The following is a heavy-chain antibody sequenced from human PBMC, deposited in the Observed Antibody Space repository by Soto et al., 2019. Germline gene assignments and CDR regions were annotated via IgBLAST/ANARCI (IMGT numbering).Heavy chain of an antibody. CDR1: GFTFSSYA. CDR3: ARRGGDIFSNWFDP. D-gene: IGHD3-9*01. J-gene: IGHJ5*02. CDR2: ISYDGSNK. V-gene: IGHV3-30-3*01. Sequence: QVQLVESRGGVVQPGRSLRLSCAASGFTFSSYAMHWVRHAPGKGLEWVAVISYDGSNKYYADSVKGRFTISRDNSKNTLYLQMNSLRAEDTAVYYCARRGGDIFSNWFDPWGQGTLVTVSS.